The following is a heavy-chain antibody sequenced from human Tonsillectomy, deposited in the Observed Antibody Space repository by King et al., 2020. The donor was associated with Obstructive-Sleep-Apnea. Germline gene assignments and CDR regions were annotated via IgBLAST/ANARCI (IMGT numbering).Heavy chain of an antibody. CDR1: GFTFSSYG. D-gene: IGHD2-2*01. V-gene: IGHV3-30*02. Sequence: VQLVESGGGVVQPGRSLRLSCAASGFTFSSYGMHWVRQAPGKGMEWVAFIRYAGANKYYADSGKGRFTISRDNSKNTVYLQMNSLRDEDTAVYYCGKGGYCGSTSCYLFPHYFDYWGQGTLVTVSS. J-gene: IGHJ4*02. CDR3: GKGGYCGSTSCYLFPHYFDY. CDR2: IRYAGANK.